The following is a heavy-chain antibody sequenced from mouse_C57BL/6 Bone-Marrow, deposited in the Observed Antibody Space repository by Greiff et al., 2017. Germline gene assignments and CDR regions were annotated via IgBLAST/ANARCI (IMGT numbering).Heavy chain of an antibody. CDR2: ISTGGGST. Sequence: DVQLQESGGGLVQPGGSLKLSCAASGFTFSDYYMYWVRQTPEKRLEWVAYISTGGGSTYYPDTVKGRFTISRDNAKTTLYLQVRRLKSDDTAMDYCARNQGFYAMDYWGQGTSVTVSS. CDR3: ARNQGFYAMDY. CDR1: GFTFSDYY. J-gene: IGHJ4*01. D-gene: IGHD3-2*02. V-gene: IGHV5-12*01.